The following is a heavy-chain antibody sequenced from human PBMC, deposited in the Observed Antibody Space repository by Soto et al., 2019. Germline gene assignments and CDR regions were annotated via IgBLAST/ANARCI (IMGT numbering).Heavy chain of an antibody. CDR3: ARDGAWRDYSTYGRD. CDR1: GYTFTSYG. Sequence: QVQLVQSGAEVKKPGASVKVSCKASGYTFTSYGISWVRQAPGQGLEWMGWISAYNGNTNYAQKLQGRVTMTTDTSTSTVYMELRSLSSDATAVYYCARDGAWRDYSTYGRDWGQGTLVTVSS. D-gene: IGHD4-4*01. V-gene: IGHV1-18*01. J-gene: IGHJ4*02. CDR2: ISAYNGNT.